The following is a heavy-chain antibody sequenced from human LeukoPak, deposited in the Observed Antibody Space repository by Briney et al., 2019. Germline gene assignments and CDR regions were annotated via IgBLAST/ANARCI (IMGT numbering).Heavy chain of an antibody. J-gene: IGHJ4*02. V-gene: IGHV3-74*01. D-gene: IGHD6-19*01. CDR2: INSDGSAT. CDR3: ARVVSGRQWLPLDY. CDR1: GITFSGYW. Sequence: PGGSLKLSCAASGITFSGYWMHWVRHVPGKGLVWVSSINSDGSATRYADSVKGRFTMSRDNAKNMMYLQMDSLTVEDTALYYCARVVSGRQWLPLDYWGQGTLVTVSS.